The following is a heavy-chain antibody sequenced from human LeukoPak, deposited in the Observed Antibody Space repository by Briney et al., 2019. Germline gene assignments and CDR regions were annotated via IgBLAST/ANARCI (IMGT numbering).Heavy chain of an antibody. CDR1: GFTFDDYA. Sequence: SLRLSCAASGFTFDDYAMHWVRQAPGKGLEWVSGISWNSGSTGYADSVKGRFTISRDNAKNSLYLQMNSLRAEDTAFYYCAKDTYSSSWYYFDYWGQGNLVTVSS. V-gene: IGHV3-9*01. J-gene: IGHJ4*02. CDR3: AKDTYSSSWYYFDY. CDR2: ISWNSGST. D-gene: IGHD6-13*01.